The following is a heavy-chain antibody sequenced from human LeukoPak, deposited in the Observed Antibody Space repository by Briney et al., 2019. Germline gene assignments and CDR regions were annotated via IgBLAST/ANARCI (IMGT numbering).Heavy chain of an antibody. CDR3: ARHFDSSRPVDY. CDR1: GGSISSHY. J-gene: IGHJ4*02. D-gene: IGHD3-22*01. V-gene: IGHV4-59*08. CDR2: IYYSGST. Sequence: PSETLSLTCTVSGGSISSHYWSWIRQPPGRELEWIGYIYYSGSTNYNPSLKSRVTISVDTSKNQFSLKLSPVTAADTAVYYCARHFDSSRPVDYWGQGTLVTVSS.